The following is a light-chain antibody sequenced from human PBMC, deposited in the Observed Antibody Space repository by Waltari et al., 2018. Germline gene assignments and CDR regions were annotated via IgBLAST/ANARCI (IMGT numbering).Light chain of an antibody. V-gene: IGLV2-14*03. Sequence: QSALTQPASVSGSPGQSITISCTGTSRDVGGDNYVSWYQHHPGKAPKLMIYDVSNRPSGVSNRFSGSKSGNTASLTISGLQAEDEADYYCSSYTSSSTPYVFGTGTKVTVL. J-gene: IGLJ1*01. CDR2: DVS. CDR3: SSYTSSSTPYV. CDR1: SRDVGGDNY.